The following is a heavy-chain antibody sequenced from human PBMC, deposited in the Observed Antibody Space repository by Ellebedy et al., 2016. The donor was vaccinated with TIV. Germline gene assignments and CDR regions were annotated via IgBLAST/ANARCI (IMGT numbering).Heavy chain of an antibody. CDR1: GFTFSSYA. J-gene: IGHJ4*02. Sequence: GESLKISXAASGFTFSSYAMSWVRQAPGKGLEWVSYISSSSSYTNYADSVKGRFTISRDNTKNSLYLQLKSLRAEDTAVYYCARDPYGDYFFDYWGQGTLVTVSS. V-gene: IGHV3-21*05. CDR2: ISSSSSYT. D-gene: IGHD4-17*01. CDR3: ARDPYGDYFFDY.